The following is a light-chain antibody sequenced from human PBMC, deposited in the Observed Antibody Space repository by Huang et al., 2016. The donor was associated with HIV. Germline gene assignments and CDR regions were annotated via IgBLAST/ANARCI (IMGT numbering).Light chain of an antibody. CDR1: QSIINS. CDR3: QQRYNWPRT. Sequence: IVLTQSPATLSLSPGETATLSCGTRQSIINSLAWYQQKPGHAPRLLIYDSSNRSTCVPARFSGSGSGTGFALTISSLEPEDSAVYYCQQRYNWPRTFGQGTKLEI. J-gene: IGKJ2*01. V-gene: IGKV3-11*01. CDR2: DSS.